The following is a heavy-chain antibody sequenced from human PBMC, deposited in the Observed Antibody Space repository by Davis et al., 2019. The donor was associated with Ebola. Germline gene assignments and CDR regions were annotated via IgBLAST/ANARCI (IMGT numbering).Heavy chain of an antibody. V-gene: IGHV1-8*01. Sequence: ASVKVSCKASGYTFTSYDINWVRQAPGQGLEWMGWMNPNSGNTGYAQKFQGRVTMTRNTSISTAYMELSSLRSEDTAVYYCARYYYDLGGFDYWGQGTLVTVSS. J-gene: IGHJ4*02. CDR2: MNPNSGNT. CDR1: GYTFTSYD. CDR3: ARYYYDLGGFDY. D-gene: IGHD3-22*01.